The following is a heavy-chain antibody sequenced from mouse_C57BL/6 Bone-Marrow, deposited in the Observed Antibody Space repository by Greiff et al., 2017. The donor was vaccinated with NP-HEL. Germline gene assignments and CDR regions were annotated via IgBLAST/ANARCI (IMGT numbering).Heavy chain of an antibody. Sequence: QVQLQQPGAELVKPGASVKLSCKASGYTFTSYWMHWVKQRPGQGLEWIGMIHPNSGSTNYNEKFKSKATLTVDKSSSTAYMQLSSLTSEDSAVYYCARSLLLRPYYAMDYWGQGTSVTVSS. V-gene: IGHV1-64*01. CDR1: GYTFTSYW. CDR2: IHPNSGST. CDR3: ARSLLLRPYYAMDY. D-gene: IGHD1-1*01. J-gene: IGHJ4*01.